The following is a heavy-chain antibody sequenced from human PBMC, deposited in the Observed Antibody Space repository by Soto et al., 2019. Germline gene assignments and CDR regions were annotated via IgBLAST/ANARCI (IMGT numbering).Heavy chain of an antibody. D-gene: IGHD5-12*01. J-gene: IGHJ4*02. CDR3: ARRGYHDY. CDR2: IKQDGNDK. V-gene: IGHV3-7*01. CDR1: GFTFSTSW. Sequence: GGSLRLSCVGFGFTFSTSWMSWVRQAPGKGLEWVANIKQDGNDKQYVDSVKGRFTISRDNAKNSVYLQMDSLRAEDTAVYYCARRGYHDYWGQGTLVTVSS.